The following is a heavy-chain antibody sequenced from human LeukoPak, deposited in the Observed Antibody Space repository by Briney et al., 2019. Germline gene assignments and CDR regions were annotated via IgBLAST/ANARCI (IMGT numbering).Heavy chain of an antibody. Sequence: PSETLSLTCTVSGGSISSGDSYWSWIRQPPGKGLEWIGYIYYSGSTYYNPSLKSRVTISVDMSKNQFSLKLSSVTAADTAVYYCAREHIVVVPAAYYFDYWGQGTLVTVSS. V-gene: IGHV4-30-4*01. CDR3: AREHIVVVPAAYYFDY. CDR2: IYYSGST. J-gene: IGHJ4*02. CDR1: GGSISSGDSY. D-gene: IGHD2-2*01.